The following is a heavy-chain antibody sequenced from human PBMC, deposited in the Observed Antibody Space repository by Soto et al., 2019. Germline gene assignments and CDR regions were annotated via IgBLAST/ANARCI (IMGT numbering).Heavy chain of an antibody. Sequence: TSETLSLTCAVYGGSFSGYYWSWIRQPPGKGLEWIGEINHSGSTNYNPSPKSRVTISVDTSKNQFSLKLSSVTAADTAVYYCARGEWEGYDFWSGYYVTTFDYWGQGTLVTVSS. J-gene: IGHJ4*02. V-gene: IGHV4-34*01. CDR3: ARGEWEGYDFWSGYYVTTFDY. CDR2: INHSGST. D-gene: IGHD3-3*01. CDR1: GGSFSGYY.